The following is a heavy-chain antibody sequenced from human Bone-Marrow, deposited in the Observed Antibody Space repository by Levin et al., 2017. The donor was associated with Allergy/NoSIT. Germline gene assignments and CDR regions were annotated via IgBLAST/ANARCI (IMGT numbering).Heavy chain of an antibody. J-gene: IGHJ4*02. D-gene: IGHD1-26*01. V-gene: IGHV2-70*01. CDR3: ARGVGFRYFFDY. CDR2: IDWDGDE. Sequence: SLTTTGMCVNWIRQPPGKALEWLALIDWDGDEYYSTSLKTRLTISRDTSKSQVVLTMANMDPLDTATYYCARGVGFRYFFDYWGQGTQVAVSS. CDR1: SLTTTGMC.